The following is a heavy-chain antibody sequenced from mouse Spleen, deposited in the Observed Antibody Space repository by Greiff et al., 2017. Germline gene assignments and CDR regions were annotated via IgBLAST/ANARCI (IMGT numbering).Heavy chain of an antibody. CDR3: ARFTTAKYWYFDV. V-gene: IGHV1-54*01. D-gene: IGHD1-2*01. J-gene: IGHJ1*01. CDR1: GYAFTNYL. Sequence: QVQLQQSGAELVRPGTSVKVSCKASGYAFTNYLIEWVKQRPGQGLEWIGVINPGSGGTNYNEKFKGKATLTADKSSSTAYMQLSSLTSEDSAVYFCARFTTAKYWYFDVWGAGTTVTVSS. CDR2: INPGSGGT.